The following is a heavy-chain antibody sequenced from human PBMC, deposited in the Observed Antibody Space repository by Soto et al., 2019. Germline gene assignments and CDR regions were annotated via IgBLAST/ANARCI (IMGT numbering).Heavy chain of an antibody. CDR1: GFIFSGSA. V-gene: IGHV3-73*02. CDR2: IRSRANNFAT. D-gene: IGHD3-16*01. J-gene: IGHJ6*02. Sequence: EVQLVESGGGLVQPGGSLKLSCAASGFIFSGSAIHWVRQASGKGLEWVGRIRSRANNFATSSAASVKGRFTFSRDDSKNTAYLQMNTLKPEDTAVYYCASGGEYYDENLPHYYFFGMHVWGPGTTVTVSS. CDR3: ASGGEYYDENLPHYYFFGMHV.